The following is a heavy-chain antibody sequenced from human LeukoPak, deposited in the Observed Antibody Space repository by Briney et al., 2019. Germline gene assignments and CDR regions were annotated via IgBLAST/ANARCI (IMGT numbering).Heavy chain of an antibody. V-gene: IGHV4-61*01. D-gene: IGHD5-24*01. CDR3: ARSDMATIAFDY. J-gene: IGHJ4*02. Sequence: SSETLSLTCTVSGGSVRSGSYYWNWIRQPPGKGLEWIGYIYYSGSTNYSPSLKSRVTISVDTSKNQFSLKLSSVTAADTAVYYCARSDMATIAFDYWGQGTLVTVSS. CDR1: GGSVRSGSYY. CDR2: IYYSGST.